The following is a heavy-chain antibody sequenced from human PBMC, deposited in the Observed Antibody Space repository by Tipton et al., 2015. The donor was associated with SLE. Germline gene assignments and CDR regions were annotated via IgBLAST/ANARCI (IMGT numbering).Heavy chain of an antibody. CDR3: ASILGSTNPSDF. D-gene: IGHD1-26*01. Sequence: SLRLSCAASGFTFSSYIMNWVRQAPGKGLEWVSSISSSRDYIYYADSLKGRFTISRDNAKNSLYLQMNSVSFEDTAIYYCASILGSTNPSDFWGQGTLVTVSS. CDR1: GFTFSSYI. J-gene: IGHJ4*02. V-gene: IGHV3-21*01. CDR2: ISSSRDYI.